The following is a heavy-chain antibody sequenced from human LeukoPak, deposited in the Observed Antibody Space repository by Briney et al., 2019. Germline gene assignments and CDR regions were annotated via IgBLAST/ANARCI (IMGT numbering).Heavy chain of an antibody. D-gene: IGHD2-2*01. Sequence: ASVTVSCKASGNTFTSYYMHWVRQAPGQGLEWMGIINPSGGSTSYAQKFQGRVTMTRDMSTSTVYMELSSLRSEDTAVYYCARASALGYCSSTSCPYYFDYWGQGTLVTVSS. CDR1: GNTFTSYY. CDR3: ARASALGYCSSTSCPYYFDY. V-gene: IGHV1-46*01. J-gene: IGHJ4*02. CDR2: INPSGGST.